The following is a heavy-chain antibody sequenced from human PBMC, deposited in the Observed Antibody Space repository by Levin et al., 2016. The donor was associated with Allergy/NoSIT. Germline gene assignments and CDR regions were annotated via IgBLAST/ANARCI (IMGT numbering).Heavy chain of an antibody. J-gene: IGHJ4*02. V-gene: IGHV3-48*01. CDR2: ISSSSSSI. CDR1: GFTFSGYS. Sequence: GGSLRLSCAASGFTFSGYSMNWVRQAPGKGLEWVSYISSSSSSIYYADSVKGRFTISRDNAKNSLYLQMNSLRAEDTAVYYCARDFGPYYYDTGRYYHYFFDFWGQGTLVTVSS. D-gene: IGHD3-22*01. CDR3: ARDFGPYYYDTGRYYHYFFDF.